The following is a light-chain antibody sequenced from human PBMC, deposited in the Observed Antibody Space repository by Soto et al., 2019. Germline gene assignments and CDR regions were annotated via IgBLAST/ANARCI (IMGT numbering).Light chain of an antibody. CDR1: SSDIGGYNY. CDR3: SSYTSTSTLHV. CDR2: DVA. J-gene: IGLJ1*01. V-gene: IGLV2-14*03. Sequence: QSVLTQPASVSGAPGQSITISCTGTSSDIGGYNYVSWYRQHPGKAPELMIYDVANRPSGVSDRFSGSKSGNTASLTISGLQTEDEADYYCSSYTSTSTLHVFGTGTKVTVL.